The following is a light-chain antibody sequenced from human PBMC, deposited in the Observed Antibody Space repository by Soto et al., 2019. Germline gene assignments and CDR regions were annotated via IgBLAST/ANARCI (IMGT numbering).Light chain of an antibody. Sequence: DIQMTQSPSSLSASVGDTVTVTCRASQGISNYLAWYQQKPGKVPKLLIYGASTLQTGVPSRFSGSGSGTDFTLTISSLQPEDVATYYCQKYNSYPFTFGPGTKVEIK. J-gene: IGKJ3*01. V-gene: IGKV1-27*01. CDR3: QKYNSYPFT. CDR2: GAS. CDR1: QGISNY.